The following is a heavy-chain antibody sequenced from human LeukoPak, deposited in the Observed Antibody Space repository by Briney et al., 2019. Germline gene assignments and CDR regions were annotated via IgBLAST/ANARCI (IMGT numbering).Heavy chain of an antibody. J-gene: IGHJ4*02. D-gene: IGHD2/OR15-2a*01. CDR1: GFTFSSYG. CDR3: AKDGLWVSASTYYFDY. Sequence: GGSLRLSCAASGFTFSSYGMSWVRQAPGKGLEWVSGISGSGGSTHYADSVKGRFTISRDNSKNTLYLKMNSLRAEDTAVYYCAKDGLWVSASTYYFDYWGQGTLVTVSS. CDR2: ISGSGGST. V-gene: IGHV3-23*01.